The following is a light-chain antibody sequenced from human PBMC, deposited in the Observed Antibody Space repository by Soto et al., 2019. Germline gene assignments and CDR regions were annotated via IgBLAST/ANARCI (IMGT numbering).Light chain of an antibody. J-gene: IGKJ4*01. CDR1: QGVRSA. V-gene: IGKV1-13*02. CDR3: QQFHSPALI. Sequence: AIQLTQSPSSLSASVGDRVTITCRASQGVRSALAWYQHKPGRGPRLLIYDASTLQSGVPSRFSGSGSGTDFTLTISSLQPEDFATYYCQQFHSPALIFGGGTKLE. CDR2: DAS.